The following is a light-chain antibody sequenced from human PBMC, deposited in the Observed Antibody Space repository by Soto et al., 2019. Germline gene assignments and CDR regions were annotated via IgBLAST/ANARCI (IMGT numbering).Light chain of an antibody. CDR2: DAS. Sequence: DIQMTQSPSILSTSVGDSITITCQASQDIDKYLYWYQQKPGKAPKLLIYDASTLDTGVPSRFSGSRSGTRFTLTISSLQPEDIATYYCQQYDSLPITFGQGTRLDIK. CDR3: QQYDSLPIT. V-gene: IGKV1-33*01. J-gene: IGKJ5*01. CDR1: QDIDKY.